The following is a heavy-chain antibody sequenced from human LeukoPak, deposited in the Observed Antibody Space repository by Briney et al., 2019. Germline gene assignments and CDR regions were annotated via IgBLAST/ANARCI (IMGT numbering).Heavy chain of an antibody. CDR2: IYYSGST. D-gene: IGHD1-1*01. V-gene: IGHV4-31*03. CDR1: GGSISSGDYY. J-gene: IGHJ4*02. CDR3: ARGGTGTTASFDY. Sequence: SQTLSLTCTVSGGSISSGDYYWGWIRQHPGKGLEWIGYIYYSGSTYYNPSLKSRVTISVGTSKNQFSLKLSSVTAADTAVYYCARGGTGTTASFDYWGQGTLVTVSS.